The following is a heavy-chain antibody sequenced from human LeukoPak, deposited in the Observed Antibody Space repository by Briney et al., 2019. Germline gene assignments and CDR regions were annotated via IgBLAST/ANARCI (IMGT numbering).Heavy chain of an antibody. D-gene: IGHD6-19*01. CDR1: GGSISSSSYS. V-gene: IGHV4-39*01. J-gene: IGHJ3*02. CDR3: ARPRSQWLGNDAFDI. CDR2: INYIGIT. Sequence: SSETLSLTCTVSGGSISSSSYSWGWIRQPPGKGLEWIGTINYIGITHYNPSLKSRVAMSVDTSKNQFSLKLSSVTAADTAVYYCARPRSQWLGNDAFDIWGQGTMVTVSS.